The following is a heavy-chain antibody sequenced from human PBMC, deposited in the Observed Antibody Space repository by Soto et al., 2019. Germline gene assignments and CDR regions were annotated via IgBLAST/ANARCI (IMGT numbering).Heavy chain of an antibody. Sequence: PGGSLRLSCAASGFTFSSYGMHWVRQAPGKGLEWVAVIWYDGSNKYYADSVKGRFTISRDNSKNTLYLQMNSLRAEDTAVYYCARASVVVVADDAFDIWGQGTMVTVSS. V-gene: IGHV3-33*01. CDR1: GFTFSSYG. CDR2: IWYDGSNK. D-gene: IGHD2-15*01. J-gene: IGHJ3*02. CDR3: ARASVVVVADDAFDI.